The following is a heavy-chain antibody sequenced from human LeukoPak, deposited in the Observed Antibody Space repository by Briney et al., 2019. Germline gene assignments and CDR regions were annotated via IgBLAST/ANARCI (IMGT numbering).Heavy chain of an antibody. Sequence: ASVKVSCKASGYTFTGYYMHWVRQAPGQGLEWMGWINPDSGGTNYAQKFQGRVTMTRDTSISTAYMELSRLRSDDTAVYYCARDIGPGNYFDYWGQGTLVTVSS. J-gene: IGHJ4*02. D-gene: IGHD2-15*01. V-gene: IGHV1-2*02. CDR1: GYTFTGYY. CDR2: INPDSGGT. CDR3: ARDIGPGNYFDY.